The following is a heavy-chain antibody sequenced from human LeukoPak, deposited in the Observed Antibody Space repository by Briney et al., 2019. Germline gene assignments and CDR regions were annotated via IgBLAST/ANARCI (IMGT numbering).Heavy chain of an antibody. D-gene: IGHD4-23*01. V-gene: IGHV3-74*01. CDR3: ARGPIIRGVTPSDY. J-gene: IGHJ4*02. CDR2: INSDGSST. CDR1: GFTFSSYW. Sequence: GGSLRLSCAASGFTFSSYWMHWVRQAPGKGLAWVSRINSDGSSTSYADSVKGRFTISRDNAKNTLYLQMNSLRAEDTAVYYCARGPIIRGVTPSDYWGQGTLVTVSS.